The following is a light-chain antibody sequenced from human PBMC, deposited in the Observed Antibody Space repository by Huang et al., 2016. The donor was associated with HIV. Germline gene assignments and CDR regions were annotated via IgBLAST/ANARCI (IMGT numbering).Light chain of an antibody. Sequence: DIVMVQSPVSLSVTPGEAASITCRSSQSLLHSNGHNYLGCYRQKQGESPQLLLYLASKRAAGVPDRVSGSGSGTDFTLKINRVEADDVGVYYCMQGLQSWTFGQGTKVEI. V-gene: IGKV2-28*01. CDR3: MQGLQSWT. J-gene: IGKJ1*01. CDR2: LAS. CDR1: QSLLHSNGHNY.